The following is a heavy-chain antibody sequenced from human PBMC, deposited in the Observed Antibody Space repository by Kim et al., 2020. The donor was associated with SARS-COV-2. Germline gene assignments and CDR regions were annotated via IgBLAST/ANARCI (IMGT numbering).Heavy chain of an antibody. D-gene: IGHD4-17*01. V-gene: IGHV3-21*01. CDR2: ISSSSSYI. CDR3: ARDRAKGAVTTLRDY. J-gene: IGHJ4*02. CDR1: GFTFSSYS. Sequence: GGSLRLSCAASGFTFSSYSMNWVRQAPGKGLEWVSSISSSSSYIYYADSVKGRFTISRDNAKNSLYLQMNSLRAEDTAVYYCARDRAKGAVTTLRDYWGQGTLVTVSS.